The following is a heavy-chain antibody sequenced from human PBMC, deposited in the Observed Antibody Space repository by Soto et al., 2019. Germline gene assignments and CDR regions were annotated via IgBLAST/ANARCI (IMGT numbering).Heavy chain of an antibody. CDR3: ARVHITMVRGVISYYYGMDV. CDR1: GFTFSSYG. CDR2: IWYDGSNK. V-gene: IGHV3-33*01. J-gene: IGHJ6*02. D-gene: IGHD3-10*01. Sequence: PGGSLRLSCAASGFTFSSYGMHWVRQAPGKGLEWVAVIWYDGSNKYYADSVKGRFTISRDNSKNTLYLQMNSLRAEDTAVYYCARVHITMVRGVISYYYGMDVWGQGTTVTVSS.